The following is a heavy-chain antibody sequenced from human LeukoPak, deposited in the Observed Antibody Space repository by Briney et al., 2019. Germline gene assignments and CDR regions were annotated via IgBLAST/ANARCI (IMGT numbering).Heavy chain of an antibody. Sequence: ASVKVSCKASGYTFTSYYMHWVRQAPGQGLEWMGIINPSGGSTSYAQKFQGRVTMTRDMSTSTVYMELSSLRSEDTAVYYCARGQSDYYDSSGYYSGLDYWGQGTLVTVSS. CDR3: ARGQSDYYDSSGYYSGLDY. CDR2: INPSGGST. J-gene: IGHJ4*02. CDR1: GYTFTSYY. V-gene: IGHV1-46*01. D-gene: IGHD3-22*01.